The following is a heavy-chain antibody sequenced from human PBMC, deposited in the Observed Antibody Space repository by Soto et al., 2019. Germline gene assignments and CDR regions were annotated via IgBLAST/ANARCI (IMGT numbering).Heavy chain of an antibody. CDR2: ISYDGSNK. CDR3: AKDRLVRGVTISDY. CDR1: GFTFSSYG. V-gene: IGHV3-30*18. Sequence: GGSLRLSCAASGFTFSSYGMHWVRQAPGKGLEWVAVISYDGSNKYYADSVKGRFTISRDNSKNTLYLQMNSLRAEDTAVYYCAKDRLVRGVTISDYWGQGTLVTVSS. J-gene: IGHJ4*02. D-gene: IGHD3-10*01.